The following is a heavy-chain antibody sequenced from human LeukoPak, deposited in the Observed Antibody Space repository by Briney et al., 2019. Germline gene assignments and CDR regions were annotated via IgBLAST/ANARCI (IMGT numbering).Heavy chain of an antibody. V-gene: IGHV4-59*01. CDR2: IYYSGST. CDR1: GGSISSYY. Sequence: PSETLSLTCTVSGGSISSYYWSWIRQPPGKGLEWIGYIYYSGSTNYNPSLKSRVTISVDTSKNQFSLKLSSVTAADTAVYYCARDGGYHFWSGDRGWFDPWGQGTLVTVSS. CDR3: ARDGGYHFWSGDRGWFDP. J-gene: IGHJ5*02. D-gene: IGHD3-3*01.